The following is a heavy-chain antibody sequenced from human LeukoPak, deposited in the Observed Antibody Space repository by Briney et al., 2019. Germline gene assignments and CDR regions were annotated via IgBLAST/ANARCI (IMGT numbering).Heavy chain of an antibody. CDR2: ISGSGGST. CDR1: GFTFSSYA. J-gene: IGHJ6*02. Sequence: GGSLRLSCAASGFTFSSYAMSWVRQAPGKGLEWVSAISGSGGSTYYADSVKGRFTISRDNSKNTLYLQMNSLRAEDTAVYYCARRGVLLRTKYYYYGMDVWGQGTTVTVSS. D-gene: IGHD1-26*01. CDR3: ARRGVLLRTKYYYYGMDV. V-gene: IGHV3-23*01.